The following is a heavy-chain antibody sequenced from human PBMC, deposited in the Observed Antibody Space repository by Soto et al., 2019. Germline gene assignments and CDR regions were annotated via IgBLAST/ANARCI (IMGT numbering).Heavy chain of an antibody. CDR3: ARDAEPDSSSWYKFDY. Sequence: ASVKVSCKSSGYTFTSYYIHWVRQGPGQGLECMGIINPSGGSTSYAQKFQGRVTMTRDTSTSTVYMELSSLRSEDTAVYYCARDAEPDSSSWYKFDYWGQGTLVTVSS. CDR1: GYTFTSYY. CDR2: INPSGGST. D-gene: IGHD6-13*01. J-gene: IGHJ4*02. V-gene: IGHV1-46*01.